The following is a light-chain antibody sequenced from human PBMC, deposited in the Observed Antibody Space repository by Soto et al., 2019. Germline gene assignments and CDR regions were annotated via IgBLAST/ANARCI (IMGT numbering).Light chain of an antibody. V-gene: IGKV1-9*01. CDR3: QQLHSFPPT. Sequence: DIPLTQSPSFLSASVGDRVTITCRASQGISTYLTWYQQKPGKAPKLLIYSASTLQSGVPSRFSGSGSGTEFTLTIGSLQPEDFATYFCQQLHSFPPTFGQGTKVEI. J-gene: IGKJ1*01. CDR2: SAS. CDR1: QGISTY.